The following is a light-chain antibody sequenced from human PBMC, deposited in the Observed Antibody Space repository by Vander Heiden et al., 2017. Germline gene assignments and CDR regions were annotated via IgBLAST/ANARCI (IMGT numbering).Light chain of an antibody. Sequence: DIQMTQSPSSLSASVGDRVTITCRASQSVSNYLNWYQQKPGKAPKLLIFAASALQGGVPSRFSGSGSGTDFSLTISRLQPEDFATYYCQQRDCSSWTFGQGTKVEVK. CDR1: QSVSNY. CDR2: AAS. V-gene: IGKV1-39*01. J-gene: IGKJ1*01. CDR3: QQRDCSSWT.